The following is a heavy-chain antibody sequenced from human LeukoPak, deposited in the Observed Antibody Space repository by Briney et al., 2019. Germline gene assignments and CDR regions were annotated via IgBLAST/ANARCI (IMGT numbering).Heavy chain of an antibody. CDR1: GGSISSYY. V-gene: IGHV4-59*01. J-gene: IGHJ2*01. CDR2: IYYSGST. Sequence: SETLSLTCTVSGGSISSYYWSWIRQPPGKGLEWIGYIYYSGSTNYNPSLKSRVTISVDTSKNQFSLKLSSVTAADTAVYYCARGASYWYFDLWGRGALVTISS. CDR3: ARGASYWYFDL.